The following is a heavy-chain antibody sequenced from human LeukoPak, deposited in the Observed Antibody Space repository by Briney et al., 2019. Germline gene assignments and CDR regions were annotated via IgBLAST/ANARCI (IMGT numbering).Heavy chain of an antibody. V-gene: IGHV1-2*04. J-gene: IGHJ6*02. Sequence: GASVKVSCKASGYTFTGYYMHWVRQAPGQGLEWMGWINPNSGGTNYAQKFQGWVTMTRDTSISTAYMELSRLRSDDTAVYYCALARAAPALYYYGMDVWGQGTTVTVSS. CDR3: ALARAAPALYYYGMDV. CDR1: GYTFTGYY. CDR2: INPNSGGT. D-gene: IGHD6-13*01.